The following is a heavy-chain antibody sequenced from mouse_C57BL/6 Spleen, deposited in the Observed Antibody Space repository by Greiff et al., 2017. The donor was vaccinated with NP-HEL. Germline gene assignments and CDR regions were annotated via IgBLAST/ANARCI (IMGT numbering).Heavy chain of an antibody. J-gene: IGHJ3*01. CDR2: IHPNSGST. CDR3: AREDYYGSSYEGFAY. D-gene: IGHD1-1*01. V-gene: IGHV1-64*01. CDR1: GYTFTSYW. Sequence: QVQLQQPGAELVKPGASVKLSCKASGYTFTSYWMHWVKQRPGQGLEWIGMIHPNSGSTNYNEKFKSKATLTVDKSSSTAYMQLSSLTSEDSAVYYCAREDYYGSSYEGFAYWGQGTLVTVSA.